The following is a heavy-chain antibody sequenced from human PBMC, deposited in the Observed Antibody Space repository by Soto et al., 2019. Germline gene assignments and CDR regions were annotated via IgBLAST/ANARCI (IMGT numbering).Heavy chain of an antibody. D-gene: IGHD1-26*01. CDR1: GATFSSYA. V-gene: IGHV1-69*13. CDR3: AISGSPQPVEYYFDY. Sequence: GASVKVSCKASGATFSSYAISWVRQAPGQGLEWMGGIIPIFGTANYAQKFQGRVTITADESTSTAYMELSSLRSEDTAVYYCAISGSPQPVEYYFDYWGQGTLVTVSS. J-gene: IGHJ4*02. CDR2: IIPIFGTA.